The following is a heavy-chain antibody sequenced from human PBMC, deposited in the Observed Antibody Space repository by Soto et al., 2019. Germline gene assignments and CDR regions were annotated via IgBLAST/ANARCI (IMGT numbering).Heavy chain of an antibody. V-gene: IGHV4-39*01. Sequence: QLQLQELGPGLVKPSETLSLTCTVSGGSISSSSYYWGWIRQPPGKGLEWIGSIYYSGSTYYNPSLKSRVTISVDTSKNQFSLKLSSVTAADTAVYYCARHYPPAMVRGVTPYFDYWGQGTLVTVSS. CDR2: IYYSGST. CDR1: GGSISSSSYY. D-gene: IGHD3-10*01. CDR3: ARHYPPAMVRGVTPYFDY. J-gene: IGHJ4*02.